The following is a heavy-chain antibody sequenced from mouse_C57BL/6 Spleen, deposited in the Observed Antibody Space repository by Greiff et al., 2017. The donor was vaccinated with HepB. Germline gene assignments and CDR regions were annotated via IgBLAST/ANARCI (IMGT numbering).Heavy chain of an antibody. CDR2: IDPSDSYT. CDR3: ARPYYGNYAYYYAMDY. CDR1: GYTFTSYW. D-gene: IGHD2-1*01. Sequence: QVQLQQPGAELVKPGASVKLSCKASGYTFTSYWMQWVKQRPGQGLEWIGEIDPSDSYTNDNQKFKGKATLTVDTSSSTAYMQLSSLTSEDSAVYYCARPYYGNYAYYYAMDYWGQGTSVTVSS. V-gene: IGHV1-50*01. J-gene: IGHJ4*01.